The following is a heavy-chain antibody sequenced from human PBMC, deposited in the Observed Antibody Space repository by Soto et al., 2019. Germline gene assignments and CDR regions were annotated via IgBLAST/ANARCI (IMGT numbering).Heavy chain of an antibody. CDR3: ARLCSSTSCYGRFDP. CDR2: IYYSGST. J-gene: IGHJ5*02. CDR1: GGSVSSGSYY. V-gene: IGHV4-61*01. D-gene: IGHD2-2*01. Sequence: SETLSLTCTVSGGSVSSGSYYWSWIRQPPGKGLEWIGYIYYSGSTNYNPSLKSRVTISVDTYKSQFSLKLSSVTAADTAVYYCARLCSSTSCYGRFDPWGQGTLVTV.